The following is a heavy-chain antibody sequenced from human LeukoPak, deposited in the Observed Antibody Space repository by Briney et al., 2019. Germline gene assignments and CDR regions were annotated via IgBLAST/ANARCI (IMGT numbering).Heavy chain of an antibody. D-gene: IGHD6-6*01. J-gene: IGHJ5*02. CDR1: GCTVSSNY. Sequence: GGSLRLSCAASGCTVSSNYMSWVRQAPGKGLEWVSVIYSGGSTYYADSVKGRFTISRDNSKNTLYLQMNSLRAEDTAVYYCARGSRQTGFDPWGQGTLVTVSS. CDR2: IYSGGST. CDR3: ARGSRQTGFDP. V-gene: IGHV3-66*02.